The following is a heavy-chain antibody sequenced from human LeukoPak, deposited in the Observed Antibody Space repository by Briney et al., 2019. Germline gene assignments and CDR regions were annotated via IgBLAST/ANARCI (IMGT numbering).Heavy chain of an antibody. CDR3: ASLIVVVPAAKIYGLDV. CDR2: INHSGST. D-gene: IGHD2-2*01. Sequence: SETLSLTCAVYGGSFSGYYWSWIRQPPGKGLEWIGEINHSGSTNYNPSPKSRVTISVDTSKNQCSLKLSSVTAADTAVYYCASLIVVVPAAKIYGLDVWGQGTTVTVSS. J-gene: IGHJ6*02. V-gene: IGHV4-34*01. CDR1: GGSFSGYY.